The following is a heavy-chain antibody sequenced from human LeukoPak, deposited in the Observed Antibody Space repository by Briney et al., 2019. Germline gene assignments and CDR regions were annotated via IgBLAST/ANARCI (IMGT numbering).Heavy chain of an antibody. CDR2: INPNGGST. V-gene: IGHV1-46*01. Sequence: ASVKVSCKASGYTLTSYFIHWVRHAPGQGLEWMGIINPNGGSTNYAQEFQGRVTMPRDTSTSAVYMELNSLRSEDTAVYYCARDGRIIAVAGIKVYYFDYWGQGTLVTVSS. D-gene: IGHD6-19*01. J-gene: IGHJ4*02. CDR3: ARDGRIIAVAGIKVYYFDY. CDR1: GYTLTSYF.